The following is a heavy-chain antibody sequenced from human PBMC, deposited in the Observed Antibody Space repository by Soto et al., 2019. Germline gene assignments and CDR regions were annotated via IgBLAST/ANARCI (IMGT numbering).Heavy chain of an antibody. D-gene: IGHD4-17*01. CDR2: IYYSGST. V-gene: IGHV4-59*08. CDR3: ARGRYGDWTNFDY. J-gene: IGHJ4*02. CDR1: GGSISSYY. Sequence: SETLSLTCTVSGGSISSYYWSWIRQPPGKGLEWIGYIYYSGSTNYNPSLKSRVTISVDTSKNQFSLKLSSVTAADTAVYYCARGRYGDWTNFDYWGQGTLVTVSS.